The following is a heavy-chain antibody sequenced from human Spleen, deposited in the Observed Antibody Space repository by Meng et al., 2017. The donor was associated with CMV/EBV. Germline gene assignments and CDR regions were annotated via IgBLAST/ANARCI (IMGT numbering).Heavy chain of an antibody. CDR1: GHIFSSFG. Sequence: ASVKVSCKASGHIFSSFGISWVRQAPGQGLEWMGWISAYNGDTRYAQKDQERVTMTRDTSTSTVYMELRSLRSDDTAVYYCASGYCSSGSCYPYYFDYWGQGTRVTVSS. CDR2: ISAYNGDT. D-gene: IGHD2-15*01. V-gene: IGHV1-18*01. CDR3: ASGYCSSGSCYPYYFDY. J-gene: IGHJ4*02.